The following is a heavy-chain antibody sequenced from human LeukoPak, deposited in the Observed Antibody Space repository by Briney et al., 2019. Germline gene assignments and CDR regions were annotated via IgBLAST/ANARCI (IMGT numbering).Heavy chain of an antibody. V-gene: IGHV4-4*07. CDR2: IYTSGST. CDR3: ARDPSYYDFWSGYPLDAFDI. CDR1: GGSISSYY. Sequence: SETLSLTCTVSGGSISSYYWSWIRQPAGKGLEWIGRIYTSGSTNYNPSLKSRVTMSVDTSKNQSSLKLSSVTAADTAVYYCARDPSYYDFWSGYPLDAFDIWGQGTMVTVSS. D-gene: IGHD3-3*01. J-gene: IGHJ3*02.